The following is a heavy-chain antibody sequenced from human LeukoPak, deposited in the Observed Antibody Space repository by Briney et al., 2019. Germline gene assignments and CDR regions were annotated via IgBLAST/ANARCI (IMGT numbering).Heavy chain of an antibody. CDR1: GGSFSGYY. Sequence: PSETLSLTCAVYGGSFSGYYWNWIRQPPGKGLEWIGEINHSGSTNYNPSLKSRVTISVDTSKNQFSLKLSSVTAADTAVYYCARGRDYWGQGTLVTVSS. J-gene: IGHJ4*02. CDR3: ARGRDY. V-gene: IGHV4-34*01. CDR2: INHSGST.